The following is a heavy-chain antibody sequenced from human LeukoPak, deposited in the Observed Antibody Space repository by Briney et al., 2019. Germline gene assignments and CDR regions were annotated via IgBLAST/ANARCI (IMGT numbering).Heavy chain of an antibody. CDR3: ARDRRAYYYESSGPRLGAFDI. V-gene: IGHV1-18*01. Sequence: ASVKVSCKASGYTFTSYGISWVRQAPGQGLEWMGWISAYNGNTNYAQKLQGRVTMTTDTSTSTAYMELRSLRSDDTAVYYCARDRRAYYYESSGPRLGAFDIWGQGTMVTVSS. D-gene: IGHD3-22*01. CDR1: GYTFTSYG. CDR2: ISAYNGNT. J-gene: IGHJ3*02.